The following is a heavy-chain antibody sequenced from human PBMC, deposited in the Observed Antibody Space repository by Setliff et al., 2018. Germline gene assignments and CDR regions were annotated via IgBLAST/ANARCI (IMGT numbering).Heavy chain of an antibody. V-gene: IGHV3-7*03. D-gene: IGHD6-6*01. CDR2: INQYGSEK. Sequence: PGGSLRLSCAASEFTFSNYWMSWVRQAPGKGLEWVANINQYGSEKYYVDSVKGRFTVSRDNAKNSLYLQMSSLRAEDTAVYYCARWTARAVDYWGQGTLVTVSS. J-gene: IGHJ4*02. CDR1: EFTFSNYW. CDR3: ARWTARAVDY.